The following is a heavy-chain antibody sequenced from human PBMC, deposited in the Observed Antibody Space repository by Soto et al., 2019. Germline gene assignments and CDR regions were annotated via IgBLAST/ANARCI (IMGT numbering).Heavy chain of an antibody. V-gene: IGHV3-74*01. D-gene: IGHD1-26*01. CDR2: INSDGSST. CDR3: ARSVKWGFDY. J-gene: IGHJ4*02. CDR1: GFTFSSFW. Sequence: PGGSLRLSCAASGFTFSSFWMHWVRQAPGEGLVWVSRINSDGSSTAYADSVKGRFTFSRDNAKNTLYLQMNSLRAEDTAVYYCARSVKWGFDYWGQGTLVTVSS.